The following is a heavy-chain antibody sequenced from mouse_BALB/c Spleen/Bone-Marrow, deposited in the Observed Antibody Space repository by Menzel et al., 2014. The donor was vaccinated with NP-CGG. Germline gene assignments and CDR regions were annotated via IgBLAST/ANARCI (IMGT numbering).Heavy chain of an antibody. CDR3: ARQGIYYGYDPFAY. D-gene: IGHD2-2*01. CDR2: ISNGGGST. Sequence: EVQVVESGGGLVQPGGSLKLSCATSGFTFSDYYMYWVRQTPEKRLEGVAYISNGGGSTYYPDTVKGRFTISRDNAKNTLYLQMSRLKSEDTAMYYCARQGIYYGYDPFAYWGQGTLVTVS. CDR1: GFTFSDYY. J-gene: IGHJ3*01. V-gene: IGHV5-12*02.